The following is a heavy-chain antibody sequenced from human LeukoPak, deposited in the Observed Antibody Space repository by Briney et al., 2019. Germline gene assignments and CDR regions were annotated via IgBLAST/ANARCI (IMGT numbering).Heavy chain of an antibody. CDR2: IKQDGGGK. V-gene: IGHV3-7*01. Sequence: GGSLRLSCAASGFPFSSYWMTWVRQAPGKGLEWVANIKQDGGGKYYADSVKGRFTISRDNSKNTLYLQMNSLRAEDTAVYYCARATGGVPAATIYYYYGMDVWGQGTTVTVSS. D-gene: IGHD2-2*01. CDR1: GFPFSSYW. J-gene: IGHJ6*02. CDR3: ARATGGVPAATIYYYYGMDV.